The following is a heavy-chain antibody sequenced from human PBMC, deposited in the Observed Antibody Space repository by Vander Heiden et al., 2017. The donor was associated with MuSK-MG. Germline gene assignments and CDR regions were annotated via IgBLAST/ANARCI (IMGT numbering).Heavy chain of an antibody. CDR2: MNANTGKT. J-gene: IGHJ5*02. CDR3: ARGLGTYWFDP. V-gene: IGHV1-8*01. Sequence: QGPMVQSGAEVKKPGASVRVSCKASGYSFGSYDVVWVRQAPGQGLEWMGWMNANTGKTAYAQKFQGRVTMTGDLSTTTGYLELSGLKSEDTGVYYCARGLGTYWFDPWGQGTQVTVSS. CDR1: GYSFGSYD.